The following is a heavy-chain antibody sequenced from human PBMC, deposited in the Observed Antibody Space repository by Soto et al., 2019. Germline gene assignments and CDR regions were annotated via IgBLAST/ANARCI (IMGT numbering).Heavy chain of an antibody. V-gene: IGHV3-30-3*01. CDR1: GFTFSDHN. Sequence: PGGSLRLSCAASGFTFSDHNMDWVRQAPGKGLEWVAVISYDGSNKYYADSVKGRFTISRDNSKNTLYLQMNSLRAEDTAVYYCARESTLWFGELLLRYYYYGMDVWGQGTTVTSP. CDR2: ISYDGSNK. J-gene: IGHJ6*02. D-gene: IGHD3-10*01. CDR3: ARESTLWFGELLLRYYYYGMDV.